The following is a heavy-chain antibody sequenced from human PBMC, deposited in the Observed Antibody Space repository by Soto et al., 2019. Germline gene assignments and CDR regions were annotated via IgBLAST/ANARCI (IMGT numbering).Heavy chain of an antibody. Sequence: ASVKVSCKASGYTFTSYGISWVRQAPGQGLEWMGWISAYNGNTNYAQKLQGRGTMTTDTSTSTAYMELRSLRSDETAVYYCARDTQVRGVITHHIWGQGTMVTVSS. CDR2: ISAYNGNT. CDR1: GYTFTSYG. CDR3: ARDTQVRGVITHHI. D-gene: IGHD3-10*01. J-gene: IGHJ3*02. V-gene: IGHV1-18*01.